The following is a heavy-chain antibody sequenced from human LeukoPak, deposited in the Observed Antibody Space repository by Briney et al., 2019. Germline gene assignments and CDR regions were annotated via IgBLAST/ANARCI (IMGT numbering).Heavy chain of an antibody. CDR2: IYPSDSDT. J-gene: IGHJ4*02. CDR3: ARQRDSGFDFDS. CDR1: GYSFTNYW. V-gene: IGHV5-51*01. Sequence: GESLKISCMGSGYSFTNYWIGWERQVPGSGLEWMGAIYPSDSDTRYSPSFQGQVTISADKSIDTAYLQWSSLKASDTAMYYCARQRDSGFDFDSWGQGTLVTVSS. D-gene: IGHD5-12*01.